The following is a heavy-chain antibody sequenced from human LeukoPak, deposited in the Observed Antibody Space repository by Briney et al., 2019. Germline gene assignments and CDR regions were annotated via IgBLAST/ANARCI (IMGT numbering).Heavy chain of an antibody. V-gene: IGHV3-53*01. CDR1: GFTVSSNS. D-gene: IGHD2-8*01. Sequence: GGSLRLSCTVSGFTVSSNSMSWVRQAPGKGLEWVSFIYSDNTHYSDSVKGRFTISRDNSKNTLYLQMNSLRAEDTAVYYCAKSGALKWAYWGQGTLVTVSS. CDR3: AKSGALKWAY. J-gene: IGHJ4*02. CDR2: IYSDNT.